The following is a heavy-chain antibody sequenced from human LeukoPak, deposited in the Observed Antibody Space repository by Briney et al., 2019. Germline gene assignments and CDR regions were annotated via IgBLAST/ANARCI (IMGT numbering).Heavy chain of an antibody. CDR3: ARDHSLTTVRDSSGLDY. D-gene: IGHD6-19*01. V-gene: IGHV1-69*04. CDR2: IIPILDIA. J-gene: IGHJ4*02. CDR1: GGTFSRYA. Sequence: SVKVSCKASGGTFSRYAISWVRQAPGQGLEWMGRIIPILDIANYAQKFQGRVTITANKSTSTAYMELSSLRSEDTAMYYCARDHSLTTVRDSSGLDYWGQGTLVTVSS.